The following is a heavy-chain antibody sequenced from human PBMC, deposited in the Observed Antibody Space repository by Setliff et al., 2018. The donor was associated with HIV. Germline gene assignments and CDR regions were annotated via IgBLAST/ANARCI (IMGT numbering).Heavy chain of an antibody. Sequence: SETLSLTCAVSGDSMSGYYWSWIRQPPGKGLEWIGYIYDNEKTFYNPSLKSRVTITVDTSKNQISLQLTSVTAEDTALYYCARLPQDWGQGTLVTVSS. CDR1: GDSMSGYY. J-gene: IGHJ4*02. V-gene: IGHV4-59*08. CDR3: ARLPQD. CDR2: IYDNEKT.